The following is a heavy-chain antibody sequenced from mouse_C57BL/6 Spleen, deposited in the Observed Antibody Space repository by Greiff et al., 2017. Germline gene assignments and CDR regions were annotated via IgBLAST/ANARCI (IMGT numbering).Heavy chain of an antibody. V-gene: IGHV14-1*01. CDR1: GFNIKDYY. CDR2: IDPEDGDT. CDR3: TVYYYGSSSAWFAY. J-gene: IGHJ3*01. D-gene: IGHD1-1*01. Sequence: VQLQQSGAELVRPGASVKLSCTASGFNIKDYYMHWVKQRPEQGLEWIGRIDPEDGDTEYAPKFQGKATMTADTSSNTAYLQLSSLTSEDTAVYYCTVYYYGSSSAWFAYWGQGTLVTVSA.